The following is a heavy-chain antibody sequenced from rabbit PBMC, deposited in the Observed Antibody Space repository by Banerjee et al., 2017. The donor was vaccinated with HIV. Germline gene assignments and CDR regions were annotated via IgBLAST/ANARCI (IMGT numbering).Heavy chain of an antibody. V-gene: IGHV1S40*01. CDR1: GFDLSSYYY. D-gene: IGHD8-1*01. CDR3: ARWANVGYVGGGYYYGMDL. Sequence: QSLEESGGDLVKPGASLTLTCTASGFDLSSYYYMCWVRQAPGKGLEWIACIYAGSSGSTDYANWAKGRFTISKTSSTTVTLQMTSLTAADTATYFCARWANVGYVGGGYYYGMDLWGPGTLVTVS. J-gene: IGHJ6*01. CDR2: IYAGSSGST.